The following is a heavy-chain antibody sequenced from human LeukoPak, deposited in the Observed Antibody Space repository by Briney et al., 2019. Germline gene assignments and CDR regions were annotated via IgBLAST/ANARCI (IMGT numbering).Heavy chain of an antibody. CDR1: GGTFSSYA. CDR3: ATRGRKHRGVQYYFDY. J-gene: IGHJ4*02. V-gene: IGHV1-69*06. Sequence: ASVKVSCKASGGTFSSYAISWVRQAPGQGLEWMGGIIPIFGTANYAQKFQGRVTITADKSTSTAYMELSSLRSEDTAVYYCATRGRKHRGVQYYFDYWGQGTLVTVSS. CDR2: IIPIFGTA. D-gene: IGHD1-14*01.